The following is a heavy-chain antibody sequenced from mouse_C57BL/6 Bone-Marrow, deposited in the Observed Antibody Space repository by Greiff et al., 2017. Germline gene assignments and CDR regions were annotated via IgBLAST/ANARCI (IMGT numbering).Heavy chain of an antibody. CDR2: IDPENGDT. CDR3: TTFPLITTVVATDYFDY. J-gene: IGHJ2*01. Sequence: VQLKQSGAELVRPGASVKLSCTASGFNIKDDYMHWVKQRPEQGLEWIGWIDPENGDTEYASKFQGKATITADTSSNTAYLQLSSLTSEDTAVYYCTTFPLITTVVATDYFDYWGQGTTLTVSS. V-gene: IGHV14-4*01. CDR1: GFNIKDDY. D-gene: IGHD1-1*01.